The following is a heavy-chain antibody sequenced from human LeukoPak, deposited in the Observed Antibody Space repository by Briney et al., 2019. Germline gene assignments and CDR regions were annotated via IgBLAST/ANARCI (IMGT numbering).Heavy chain of an antibody. V-gene: IGHV3-23*01. CDR1: GFTFSSYG. Sequence: GGSLRLSCAASGFTFSSYGMSWVRQAPGKGLEWVSGISGSGGNTYYADSVKGRFAISRDNSKNTLYLQINSLRAEDTAVYYCAKDPMFPGVIADWGQGTLVTVSS. D-gene: IGHD3-10*01. CDR2: ISGSGGNT. CDR3: AKDPMFPGVIAD. J-gene: IGHJ4*02.